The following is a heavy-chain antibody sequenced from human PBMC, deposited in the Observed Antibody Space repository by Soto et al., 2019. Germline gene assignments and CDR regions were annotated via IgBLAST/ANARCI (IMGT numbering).Heavy chain of an antibody. CDR2: ISGSAGSS. Sequence: WSLRLYCGASGFTLSSDARSWLRQATGKGLEWVSSISGSAGSSYYADSVKGWFTISRDNTKNTLYLEMNSLRAEDTAVYYCAKGFYCTNGVCYRASHYYYYGMDVWGQGTTVTVSS. CDR3: AKGFYCTNGVCYRASHYYYYGMDV. D-gene: IGHD2-8*01. CDR1: GFTLSSDA. V-gene: IGHV3-23*01. J-gene: IGHJ6*02.